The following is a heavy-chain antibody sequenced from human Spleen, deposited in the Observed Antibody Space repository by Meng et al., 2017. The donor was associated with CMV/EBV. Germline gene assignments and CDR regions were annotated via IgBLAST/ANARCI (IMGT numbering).Heavy chain of an antibody. V-gene: IGHV4-39*07. CDR1: GGSISSGSYY. CDR2: IYYSGNT. Sequence: SETLSLTCTVSGGSISSGSYYWGWIRQPPGKGLEWIGSIYYSGNTYYNPSLKSRVTISVDTSKNQFSLKLSSVTAADTAVYYCARTPMVRGVIRAFDIWGQGTMVT. D-gene: IGHD3-10*01. J-gene: IGHJ3*02. CDR3: ARTPMVRGVIRAFDI.